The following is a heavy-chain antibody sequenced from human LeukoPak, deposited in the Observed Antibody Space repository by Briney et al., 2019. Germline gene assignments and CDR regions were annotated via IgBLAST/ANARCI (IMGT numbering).Heavy chain of an antibody. CDR1: GFTFSSYW. CDR3: ARDRYGSYYYYYYMDV. CDR2: INSDGSST. D-gene: IGHD5-18*01. J-gene: IGHJ6*03. V-gene: IGHV3-74*01. Sequence: PGGSLRLSCAASGFTFSSYWMHWVRQAPGKGLVWVSRINSDGSSTSYADSVKGRFTISRDNAKNTLYLQMNSLRAEDTALYYCARDRYGSYYYYYYMDVWGKGTTVTVSS.